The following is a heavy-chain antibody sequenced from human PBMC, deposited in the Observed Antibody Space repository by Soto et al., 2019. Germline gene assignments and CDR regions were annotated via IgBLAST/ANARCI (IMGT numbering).Heavy chain of an antibody. J-gene: IGHJ6*02. D-gene: IGHD3-3*01. CDR1: GGTFSSYA. V-gene: IGHV1-69*12. CDR3: ARFFPPSTYYYYCIDV. CDR2: IIPIFGTA. Sequence: QVQLVQSGAEVKKPGSSVKVSCKASGGTFSSYAISWVRQAPGQGLEWMGGIIPIFGTANYGQKFQGRVTSTADESQSTAYMELSSLRSEDTAVYYRARFFPPSTYYYYCIDVWGQGTTVTVSS.